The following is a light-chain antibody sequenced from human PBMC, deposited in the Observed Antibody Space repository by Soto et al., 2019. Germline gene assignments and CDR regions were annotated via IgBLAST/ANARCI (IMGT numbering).Light chain of an antibody. J-gene: IGKJ1*01. V-gene: IGKV3-20*01. CDR2: RAS. Sequence: EIVLTQSPGTLSLSPGERATLSCRASQSVSSNSLAWYQQRPGQAPRLLIYRASSRATGIPDRFSGSGSGTDFTLTISRLEPEDFAAYYCQQYGSSPRTFGQGTKVEIK. CDR1: QSVSSNS. CDR3: QQYGSSPRT.